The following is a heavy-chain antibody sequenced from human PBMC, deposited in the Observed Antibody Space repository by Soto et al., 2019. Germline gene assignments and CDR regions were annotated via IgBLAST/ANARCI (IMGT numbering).Heavy chain of an antibody. CDR1: GFTFSSYS. V-gene: IGHV3-48*01. CDR2: ISSSSSTI. J-gene: IGHJ5*02. CDR3: ARDRSSARPGPNWFDP. Sequence: GGSLRLSCAASGFTFSSYSMNWVRQAPGKGLEWVSYISSSSSTIYYADSVKGRFTISRDNAKNSLFLQMKSLRAEDTAVYYCARDRSSARPGPNWFDPWGQGTLVTVSS. D-gene: IGHD3-22*01.